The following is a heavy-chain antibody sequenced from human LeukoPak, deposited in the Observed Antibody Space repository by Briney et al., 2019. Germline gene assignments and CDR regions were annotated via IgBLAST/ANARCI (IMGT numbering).Heavy chain of an antibody. D-gene: IGHD3-9*01. Sequence: PSGTLSLTCGVSGGFIIDGKWWSWVRQPPGKGLAWIGKISHSGSPNYNPSLKGRLTISVDTAKNQFSLKLSSVTAADTAVYYCARDSIAGYSLSWWGQGTLVTVSS. CDR1: GGFIIDGKW. J-gene: IGHJ4*02. V-gene: IGHV4-4*02. CDR3: ARDSIAGYSLSW. CDR2: ISHSGSP.